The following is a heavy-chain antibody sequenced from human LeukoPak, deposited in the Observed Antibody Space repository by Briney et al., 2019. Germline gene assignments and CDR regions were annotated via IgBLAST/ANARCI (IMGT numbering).Heavy chain of an antibody. Sequence: PGGSLRLSCAASGFTFSSYTMSWVRQAPGQGLEWLSVISGNGGSTYYADSVKGRFTIFRDNSKNTLYLQMSSLRAEDTAVYFCAKRGYSGYDTYYFDYWGQGTLVTVSS. J-gene: IGHJ4*02. CDR3: AKRGYSGYDTYYFDY. CDR1: GFTFSSYT. V-gene: IGHV3-23*01. D-gene: IGHD5-12*01. CDR2: ISGNGGST.